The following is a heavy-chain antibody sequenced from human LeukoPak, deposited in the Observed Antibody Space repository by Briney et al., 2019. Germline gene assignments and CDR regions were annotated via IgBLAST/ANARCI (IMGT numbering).Heavy chain of an antibody. CDR2: ISGSGGTT. D-gene: IGHD6-19*01. J-gene: IGHJ4*02. CDR1: GFTFGDYA. V-gene: IGHV3-23*01. Sequence: QPGGSLRLSCTASGFTFGDYAMSWFRQAPGKGLEWVSAISGSGGTTYYADSVKGRFTISRDNSKNTLYLQMNSLRAEDTAVYYCAKEEVIAVIGPFDYWGQGTLVTVSS. CDR3: AKEEVIAVIGPFDY.